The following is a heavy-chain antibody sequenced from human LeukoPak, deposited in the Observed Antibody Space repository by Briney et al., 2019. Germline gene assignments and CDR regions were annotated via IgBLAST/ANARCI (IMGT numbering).Heavy chain of an antibody. Sequence: SETLSLTCTVSGGSISSYYWSWIRQPPGKGLEWIGEINHRGSTNYNPSLKSRVTISVDTSKNQFSLKLSSVTAADTAVYYCARQHSSGWYNGYFQYWGQGTLLTVSS. CDR3: ARQHSSGWYNGYFQY. D-gene: IGHD6-19*01. CDR1: GGSISSYY. V-gene: IGHV4-34*01. J-gene: IGHJ1*01. CDR2: INHRGST.